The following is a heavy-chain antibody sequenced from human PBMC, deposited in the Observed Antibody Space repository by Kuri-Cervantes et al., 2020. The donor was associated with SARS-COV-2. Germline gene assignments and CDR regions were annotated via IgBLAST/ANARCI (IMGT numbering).Heavy chain of an antibody. J-gene: IGHJ3*02. CDR1: GYSFTSYW. CDR3: ARSAAPNAFDI. CDR2: IYPGDSDT. Sequence: KVSCKGSGYSFTSYWIGWVRQMPGKGLEWMGIIYPGDSDTRYSPSFQGQVTISADKSVSTAYLQWSSLKASDTAMYYCARSAAPNAFDIWGQGTMVTVSS. D-gene: IGHD6-25*01. V-gene: IGHV5-51*01.